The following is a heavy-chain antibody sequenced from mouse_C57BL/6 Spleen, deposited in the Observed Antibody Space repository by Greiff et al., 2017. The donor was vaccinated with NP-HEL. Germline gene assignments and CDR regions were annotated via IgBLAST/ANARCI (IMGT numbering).Heavy chain of an antibody. V-gene: IGHV1-53*01. CDR2: INPSNGGT. J-gene: IGHJ2*01. D-gene: IGHD1-1*01. CDR1: GYTFTSYW. Sequence: QVQLQQPGTELVKPGASVKLSCKASGYTFTSYWMHWVKQRPGQGLEWIGNINPSNGGTNYSEKFKSKATLTVDKSSSTAYMQISSLTSEDSAVYYCASASSYDYGSSYVHFDDWGQGTTLTVSS. CDR3: ASASSYDYGSSYVHFDD.